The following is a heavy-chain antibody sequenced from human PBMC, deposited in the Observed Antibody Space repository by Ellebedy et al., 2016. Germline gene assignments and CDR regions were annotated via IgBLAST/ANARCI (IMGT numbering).Heavy chain of an antibody. D-gene: IGHD6-13*01. V-gene: IGHV3-66*01. CDR2: IFSDGNT. Sequence: GGSLRLSCAASGFTFSSFAMAWVRQAPGKGLEWVSAIFSDGNTYYADSVKGRFTISRDNSKNTLYLQMNSLRAEDTAVYYCARDAGYYYYGMDVWGQGTTVTVSS. J-gene: IGHJ6*02. CDR3: ARDAGYYYYGMDV. CDR1: GFTFSSFA.